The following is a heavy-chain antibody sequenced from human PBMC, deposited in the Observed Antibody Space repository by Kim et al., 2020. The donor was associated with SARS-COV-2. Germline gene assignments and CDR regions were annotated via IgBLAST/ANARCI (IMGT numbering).Heavy chain of an antibody. D-gene: IGHD2-15*01. Sequence: GGSLRLSCAASGFTFSTYGMHWVRQAPGKGLEWVAFISYDETNKYYAESVRGRFTISRDNFKNTLYVQMDSLRVDDAAVYYCARDHCSGDACFLNWLDPWGQGTLVAVSS. CDR3: ARDHCSGDACFLNWLDP. V-gene: IGHV3-30*03. CDR2: ISYDETNK. J-gene: IGHJ5*02. CDR1: GFTFSTYG.